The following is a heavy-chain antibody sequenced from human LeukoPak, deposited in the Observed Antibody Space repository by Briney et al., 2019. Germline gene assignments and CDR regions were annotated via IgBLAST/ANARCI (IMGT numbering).Heavy chain of an antibody. J-gene: IGHJ4*02. CDR1: GFTFSSYA. Sequence: GGSLRLSCAASGFTFSSYAMNWVRQAPGKGLEWVSTISGSGSNTYYADSVKGRFTISRDNSKNTLYLQMNSLRAEDTAVYYCARHGDYYGSGKYPYFDYWGQGALVTVSS. CDR2: ISGSGSNT. D-gene: IGHD3-10*01. V-gene: IGHV3-23*01. CDR3: ARHGDYYGSGKYPYFDY.